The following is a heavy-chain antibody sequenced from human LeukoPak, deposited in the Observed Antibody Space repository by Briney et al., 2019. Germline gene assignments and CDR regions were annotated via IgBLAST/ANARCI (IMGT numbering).Heavy chain of an antibody. CDR1: GGSFSGCY. V-gene: IGHV4-34*01. D-gene: IGHD3-22*01. Sequence: SETLSLTCGVYGGSFSGCYWSWIRQPPGNGLEWIGEINHSGSTNYNPSLKSRVTISVDTSKNHFSLKLSSVTAADTAVYYCARGPLYYYDSSASYYFDYWGQGILVTVSS. J-gene: IGHJ4*02. CDR2: INHSGST. CDR3: ARGPLYYYDSSASYYFDY.